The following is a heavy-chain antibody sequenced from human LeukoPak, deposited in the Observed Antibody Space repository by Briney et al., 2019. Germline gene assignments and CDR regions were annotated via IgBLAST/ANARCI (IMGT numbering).Heavy chain of an antibody. CDR1: EFTFSSHG. CDR3: AREATWGQWYFDH. V-gene: IGHV3-30*03. Sequence: GTSLRLSCVASEFTFSSHGMHWVRQAPGKGLEWVAVIARDGGVKHYADSVKGRFTLSRDNSKNTLFLQMNSLNVEDTAVYHCAREATWGQWYFDHWGQGTPVTVSS. J-gene: IGHJ4*02. CDR2: IARDGGVK. D-gene: IGHD6-19*01.